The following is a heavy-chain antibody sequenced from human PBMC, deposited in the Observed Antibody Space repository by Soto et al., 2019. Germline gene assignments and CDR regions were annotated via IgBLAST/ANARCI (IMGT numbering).Heavy chain of an antibody. J-gene: IGHJ4*02. CDR1: GGTFSSYA. V-gene: IGHV1-69*06. CDR3: ARERISYYYDSSGYCFND. Sequence: ASVKVSCKASGGTFSSYAISWVRQAPGQGLEWMGGIIPIFGTANYAQKFQGRVTITADKSTSTAYMELSSLRSEDTAVYYCARERISYYYDSSGYCFNDWGQGTLVTVSS. D-gene: IGHD3-22*01. CDR2: IIPIFGTA.